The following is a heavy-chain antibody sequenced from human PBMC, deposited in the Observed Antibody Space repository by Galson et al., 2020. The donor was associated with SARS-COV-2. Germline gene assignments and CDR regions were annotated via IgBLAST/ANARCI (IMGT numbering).Heavy chain of an antibody. CDR3: AREHHGSYSGACDL. V-gene: IGHV3-74*01. CDR2: ISSDGTYT. D-gene: IGHD1-26*01. CDR1: GSYFNAYW. J-gene: IGHJ3*01. Sequence: ALHGESLKISCAASGSYFNAYWMQWVRQVPGEGLVWVARISSDGTYTRYADFVKGRFTASRDNAENMLYLQMNSLAAEDTAKYFCAREHHGSYSGACDLWGQGTIVTVSS.